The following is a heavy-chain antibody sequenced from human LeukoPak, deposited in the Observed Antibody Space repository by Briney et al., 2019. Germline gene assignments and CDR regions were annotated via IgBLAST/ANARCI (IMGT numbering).Heavy chain of an antibody. D-gene: IGHD6-6*01. CDR1: GGSFSGDY. Sequence: SETLSLTCAVYGGSFSGDYWSWIRQPPGKGLEWIGEINHRGSTNYNPCLKSRVTISVDTSKNQFSLKLSSVTAADTAVYYCAVSARPMYYFDYWGQGTLVTVSS. V-gene: IGHV4-34*01. J-gene: IGHJ4*02. CDR2: INHRGST. CDR3: AVSARPMYYFDY.